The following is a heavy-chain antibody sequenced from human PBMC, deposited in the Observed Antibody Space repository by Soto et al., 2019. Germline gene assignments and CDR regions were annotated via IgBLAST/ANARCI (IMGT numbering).Heavy chain of an antibody. CDR2: IIPIFGTA. J-gene: IGHJ3*02. CDR1: GGTFSSYA. D-gene: IGHD5-18*01. Sequence: VASVKVSCKASGGTFSSYAISWVRQAPGQGLEWMGGIIPIFGTANYAQKFQGRVTITADESTSTAYMELSSLRSEDTAVYYCASPAYSYGRDAFDIWGQGTMVTVSS. V-gene: IGHV1-69*13. CDR3: ASPAYSYGRDAFDI.